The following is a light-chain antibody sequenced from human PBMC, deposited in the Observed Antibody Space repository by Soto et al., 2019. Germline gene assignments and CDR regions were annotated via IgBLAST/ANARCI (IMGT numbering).Light chain of an antibody. V-gene: IGLV1-44*01. CDR1: SSNIGSNS. CDR2: SNS. CDR3: GVWDDSVNVRYL. Sequence: QSALTQPPSASGTPGQRVTISCSGSSSNIGSNSVNWYQQVPGTAPKILIYSNSQRPSGVPDRFSGSKSGTSASLAISGLQSEDEADYYCGVWDDSVNVRYLFGTGTK. J-gene: IGLJ1*01.